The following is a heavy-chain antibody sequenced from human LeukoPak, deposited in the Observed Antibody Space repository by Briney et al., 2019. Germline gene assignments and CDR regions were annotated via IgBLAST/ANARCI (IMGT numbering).Heavy chain of an antibody. CDR2: ISCYNGDT. V-gene: IGHV1-18*04. Sequence: ASVKVSCKASGYSFTHHGISWVRQAPGQGPEWMGWISCYNGDTNYAQKFQGRVTTTTDTSTTTVYMELRSLRYDDTAVYYCARDLGGELSPPDIWGQGTMVTVSS. D-gene: IGHD3-16*02. J-gene: IGHJ3*02. CDR3: ARDLGGELSPPDI. CDR1: GYSFTHHG.